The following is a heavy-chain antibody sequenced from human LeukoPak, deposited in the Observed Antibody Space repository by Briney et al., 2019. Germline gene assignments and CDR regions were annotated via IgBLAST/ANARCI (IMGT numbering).Heavy chain of an antibody. J-gene: IGHJ4*02. D-gene: IGHD3-10*01. V-gene: IGHV3-9*01. CDR1: GFTFDDYA. Sequence: GGSLRLSCAASGFTFDDYAMHWVRQTPGKGLEWVSGISWDSGSIGYADSVKGRFTISRDNAKNSLYLQMNNLRTEDTALYYCAKDSRSGASYFDYWGQGTLVTVSS. CDR3: AKDSRSGASYFDY. CDR2: ISWDSGSI.